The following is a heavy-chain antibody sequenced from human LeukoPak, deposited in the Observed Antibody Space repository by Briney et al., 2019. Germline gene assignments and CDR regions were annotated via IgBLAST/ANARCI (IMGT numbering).Heavy chain of an antibody. CDR2: IYYSGST. V-gene: IGHV4-39*01. CDR3: ARRVLGEYYFDY. Sequence: SETLSLTCTVSGGSISSSSYYWGWIRQPPGKGLEWLGSIYYSGSTYYNPSLKSRVTISVDTSKNQFSLKLSSVTAADTAVYYCARRVLGEYYFDYWGQGTLVTVSS. D-gene: IGHD1-26*01. CDR1: GGSISSSSYY. J-gene: IGHJ4*02.